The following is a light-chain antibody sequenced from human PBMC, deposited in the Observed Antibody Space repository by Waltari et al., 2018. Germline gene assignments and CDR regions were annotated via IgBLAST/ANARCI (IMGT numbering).Light chain of an antibody. CDR2: EDS. CDR3: QAWDSGAVV. Sequence: SLELSQSPSVSVSPGQTASIICSGERVGDGFVSWYQQRPGQSPVLDIYEDSKRPLGISERFSGSNSGNTATLTISDTQATDEADFYCQAWDSGAVVFGRGTRLIVL. V-gene: IGLV3-1*01. J-gene: IGLJ3*02. CDR1: RVGDGF.